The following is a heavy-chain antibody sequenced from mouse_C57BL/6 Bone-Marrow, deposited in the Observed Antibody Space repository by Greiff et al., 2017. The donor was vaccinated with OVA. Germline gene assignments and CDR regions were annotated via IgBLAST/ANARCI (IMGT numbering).Heavy chain of an antibody. CDR3: ARRGTFYYGNYGWFAY. CDR2: IYPRSGNT. Sequence: QVQLQQSGAELARPGASVKLSCKASGYTFTSYGISWVKQRTGQGLEWIGEIYPRSGNTYYNEKFKGKATLTADKSSSTAYMELRSLTSEDSAVYFCARRGTFYYGNYGWFAYWGQGTLVTVSA. CDR1: GYTFTSYG. V-gene: IGHV1-81*01. J-gene: IGHJ3*01. D-gene: IGHD2-1*01.